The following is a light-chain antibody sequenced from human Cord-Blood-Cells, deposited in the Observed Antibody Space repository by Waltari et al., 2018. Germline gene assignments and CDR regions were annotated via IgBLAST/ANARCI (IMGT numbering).Light chain of an antibody. CDR3: QQRSSYT. CDR2: DAS. CDR1: QSVSSD. V-gene: IGKV3-11*01. J-gene: IGKJ2*01. Sequence: EIVLTQSPATLSLSPGERATLSCRASQSVSSDLAWYQQKPGQAPRLLIYDASNRATGIPARFSGSGSGTDFTLTISSLEPEDFAVYYCQQRSSYTFGQGTKLEIK.